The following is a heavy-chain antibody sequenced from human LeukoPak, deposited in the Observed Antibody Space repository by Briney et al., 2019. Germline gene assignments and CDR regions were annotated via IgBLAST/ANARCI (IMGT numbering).Heavy chain of an antibody. V-gene: IGHV3-74*01. CDR3: ARERNSYSMDV. CDR1: GFTFGNYW. CDR2: IKVDGST. J-gene: IGHJ6*03. Sequence: GGSLRLSCAASGFTFGNYWMHWVRQAPGEGLVWVSGIKVDGSTGFADSVKGRFSISRDNAQNTLYLQMSSLSSEDTAVYYCARERNSYSMDVWGKGTTVTVSS.